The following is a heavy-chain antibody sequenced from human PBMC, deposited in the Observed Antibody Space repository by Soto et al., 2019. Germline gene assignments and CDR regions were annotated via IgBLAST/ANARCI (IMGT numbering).Heavy chain of an antibody. CDR3: ARQLVAGTAGYAFDI. Sequence: GGSLRLSCAASGFTFSSYGMHWVRQAPGKGLEWVAVIWYDGSNKYYADSVKGRFTISRDNSKNTLYLQMNSLRAEDTAVYYCARQLVAGTAGYAFDIWGQGTMVTVSS. J-gene: IGHJ3*02. CDR2: IWYDGSNK. V-gene: IGHV3-33*01. CDR1: GFTFSSYG. D-gene: IGHD6-19*01.